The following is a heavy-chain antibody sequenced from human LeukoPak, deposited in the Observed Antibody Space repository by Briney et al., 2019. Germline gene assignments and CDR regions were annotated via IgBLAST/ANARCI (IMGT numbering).Heavy chain of an antibody. CDR2: ISSSSSYI. CDR1: GFTFSSYS. CDR3: ASEEGFDF. V-gene: IGHV3-21*01. Sequence: GGSLRLSCAASGFTFSSYSMNWVRQAPGKGLEGGSYISSSSSYIYYADSVKGRFTISRDNAKHSLYLQMNSLRAEDTAVYYCASEEGFDFWGQGTLVTVSS. J-gene: IGHJ4*02.